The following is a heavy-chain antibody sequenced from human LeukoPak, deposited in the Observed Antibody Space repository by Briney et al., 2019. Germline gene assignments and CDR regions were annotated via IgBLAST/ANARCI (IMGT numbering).Heavy chain of an antibody. Sequence: GASVKVSCKASGGTFSSYAISWVRQAPGQGLEWMGGIIPIFGTANYAQKFQGRVTITADESTSTAYMELSSLRFEDTAVYYCARDSCSSTSCFQDWFDPWGQGTLVTVSS. CDR1: GGTFSSYA. J-gene: IGHJ5*02. V-gene: IGHV1-69*13. D-gene: IGHD2-2*01. CDR2: IIPIFGTA. CDR3: ARDSCSSTSCFQDWFDP.